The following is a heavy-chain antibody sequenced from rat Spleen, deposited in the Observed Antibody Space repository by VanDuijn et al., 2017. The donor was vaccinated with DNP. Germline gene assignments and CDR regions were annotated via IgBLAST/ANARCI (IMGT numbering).Heavy chain of an antibody. CDR1: GFIFSDYN. CDR3: TTDFERGY. D-gene: IGHD1-11*01. J-gene: IGHJ2*01. Sequence: EVQLVESGGGLVQPGRSLKLSCAASGFIFSDYNMAWVRQAPTKVLEWVASISTRGVVTYYRDSVRGRFPIPRDNAKSILYLQMDSLRSEDTATFYCTTDFERGYWGQGVMVTVSS. CDR2: ISTRGVVT. V-gene: IGHV5-27*01.